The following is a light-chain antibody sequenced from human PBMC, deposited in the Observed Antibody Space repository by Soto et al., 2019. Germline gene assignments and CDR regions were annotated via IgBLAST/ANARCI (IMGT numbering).Light chain of an antibody. CDR3: QQYGSSPRT. CDR2: GAS. J-gene: IGKJ4*01. CDR1: QSVSSNY. Sequence: EIVLTQSPGTLSLSPGERATLSCRASQSVSSNYLAWYQQNPGQAPRLLIYGASTRATGIPDRFSGSGSGTDFTLTISRLEPEDFAVYYCQQYGSSPRTFGGGTKVDIK. V-gene: IGKV3-20*01.